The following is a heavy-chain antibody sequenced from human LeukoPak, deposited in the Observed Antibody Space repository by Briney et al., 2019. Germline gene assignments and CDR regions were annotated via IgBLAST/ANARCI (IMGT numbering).Heavy chain of an antibody. V-gene: IGHV1-8*03. D-gene: IGHD3-9*01. J-gene: IGHJ4*02. Sequence: ASVKVSCKASGYRFTNYEVNWVRQAPGQGLEWMGWLNPNLGTSGYAEKFQGRVTFSRDTSISTVYMELSSLTADDTAVFYCARDAPGDFDWLLVYWGQGTLVTVSS. CDR1: GYRFTNYE. CDR3: ARDAPGDFDWLLVY. CDR2: LNPNLGTS.